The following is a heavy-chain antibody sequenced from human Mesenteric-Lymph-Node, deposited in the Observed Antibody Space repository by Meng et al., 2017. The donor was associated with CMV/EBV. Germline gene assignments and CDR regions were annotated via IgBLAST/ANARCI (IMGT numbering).Heavy chain of an antibody. V-gene: IGHV3-15*01. J-gene: IGHJ4*02. CDR3: TTDHDVLPSDY. CDR1: GFTFSNYW. CDR2: IKSKTDGGTT. D-gene: IGHD3-16*01. Sequence: GGSLRLSCATSGFTFSNYWMTWVRQAPGKGLEWVGRIKSKTDGGTTDYAAPVKGRFTISRDDSKNTLYLQMNSLKTEDTAVYYCTTDHDVLPSDYWGQGTLVTVSS.